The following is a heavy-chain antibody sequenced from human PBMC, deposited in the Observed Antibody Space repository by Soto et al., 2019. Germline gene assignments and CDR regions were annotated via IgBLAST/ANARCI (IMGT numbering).Heavy chain of an antibody. CDR2: IYPGDSDT. CDR3: ARSYGDPTHYYYYYYMDV. J-gene: IGHJ6*03. Sequence: GESLKISCKGSGYSFTSYWIGWVRQMPGKGLEWMGIIYPGDSDTRYRPSFQGQVTISADKSISTAYLQWSSLKASDTAMYYCARSYGDPTHYYYYYYMDVWGKGTTVTVSS. D-gene: IGHD4-17*01. CDR1: GYSFTSYW. V-gene: IGHV5-51*01.